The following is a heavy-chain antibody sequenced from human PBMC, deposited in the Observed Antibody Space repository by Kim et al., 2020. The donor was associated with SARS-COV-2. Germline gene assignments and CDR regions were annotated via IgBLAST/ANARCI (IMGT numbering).Heavy chain of an antibody. CDR3: TTAYSYGPRRRGIDY. CDR1: GFTFSNAW. V-gene: IGHV3-15*01. J-gene: IGHJ4*02. CDR2: IKSKTDGGTT. Sequence: GGSLRLSCAASGFTFSNAWMSWVRQAPGKGLEWVGRIKSKTDGGTTDYAAPVKGRFTISRDDSKNTLYLQMNSLKTEDTAVYYCTTAYSYGPRRRGIDYWGQGTLVTVSS. D-gene: IGHD5-18*01.